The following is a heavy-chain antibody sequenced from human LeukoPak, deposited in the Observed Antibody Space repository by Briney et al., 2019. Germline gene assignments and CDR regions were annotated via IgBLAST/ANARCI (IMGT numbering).Heavy chain of an antibody. CDR1: GFTFSSYS. Sequence: GGSLRLSCAASGFTFSSYSMNWVRQSPGKGLEWVSSISSSSSYIYYADSVKGRFTISRDNAKNSLYLQMNSLRAEDTAVYYCARAGPNPSIAASDAFDIWGQGTMVTVSS. CDR3: ARAGPNPSIAASDAFDI. CDR2: ISSSSSYI. J-gene: IGHJ3*02. V-gene: IGHV3-21*01. D-gene: IGHD6-6*01.